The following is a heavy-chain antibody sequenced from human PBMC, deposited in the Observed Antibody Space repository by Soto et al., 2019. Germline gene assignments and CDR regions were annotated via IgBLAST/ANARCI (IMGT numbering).Heavy chain of an antibody. CDR2: INPNSGGT. CDR1: GYTFTGYY. D-gene: IGHD6-13*01. Sequence: GASVKVSCKASGYTFTGYYMHWVRQAPGQGLEWMGWINPNSGGTNYAQKFQGWVTITRDTSISTAYMELSRLRSDDTAVYYCSRELDSGIAGAGLNYHHYGMATWGQGSSVPVAS. V-gene: IGHV1-2*04. J-gene: IGHJ6*02. CDR3: SRELDSGIAGAGLNYHHYGMAT.